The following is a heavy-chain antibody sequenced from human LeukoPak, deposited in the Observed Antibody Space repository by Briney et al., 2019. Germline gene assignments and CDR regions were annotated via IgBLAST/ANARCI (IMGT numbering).Heavy chain of an antibody. CDR3: ARFDYYGSGSSLPFQH. J-gene: IGHJ1*01. D-gene: IGHD3-10*01. CDR2: IYPGDSDT. V-gene: IGHV5-51*01. Sequence: GESLKISCKGSGYSFTSYWIGWVRQMPGKGLEWMGIIYPGDSDTRYSPSFQGQVTISADKSISTAYLQWSSLKASDTAMCYCARFDYYGSGSSLPFQHWGQGTLVTVSS. CDR1: GYSFTSYW.